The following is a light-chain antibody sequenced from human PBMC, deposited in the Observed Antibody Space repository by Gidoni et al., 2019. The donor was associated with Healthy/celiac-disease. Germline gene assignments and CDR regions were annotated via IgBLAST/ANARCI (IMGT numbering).Light chain of an antibody. CDR1: QSVSSN. CDR2: GAS. J-gene: IGKJ1*01. CDR3: QQYNNWPRTT. Sequence: EIVMTQSPATLSVSPGERATLSCRASQSVSSNLAWYQQKPGQAPRLLLYGASTRATGIPARFSGSGSGTEFTLTISSLQSEDFAVYYCQQYNNWPRTTFGQGTKVEIK. V-gene: IGKV3-15*01.